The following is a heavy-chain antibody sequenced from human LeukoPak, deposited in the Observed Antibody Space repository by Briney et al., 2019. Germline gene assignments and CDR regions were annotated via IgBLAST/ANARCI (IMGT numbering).Heavy chain of an antibody. J-gene: IGHJ3*02. CDR1: GFTFSSYS. CDR2: IYSGGST. V-gene: IGHV3-53*01. D-gene: IGHD3-22*01. CDR3: ARGYYDSSGYSLHAFDI. Sequence: GGSLRLSCAASGFTFSSYSMNWVRQAPGKGLEWVSVIYSGGSTYYADSVKGRFTISRDNSKNTLYLQMNSLRAEDTAVYYCARGYYDSSGYSLHAFDIWGQGTMVTVSS.